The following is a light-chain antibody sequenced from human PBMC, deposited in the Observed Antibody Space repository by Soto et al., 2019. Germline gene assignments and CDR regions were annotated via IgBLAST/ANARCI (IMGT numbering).Light chain of an antibody. J-gene: IGKJ2*01. CDR3: QQRSNWPRT. CDR1: QSVSNY. V-gene: IGKV3-11*01. CDR2: AAS. Sequence: EIVLTQSPATLSLSPGERATLSCRASQSVSNYLAWYQQKPGQAPRLLIHAASIRAPDIPARFSGSGSGTDFTLTISSLEPEDFAVYYCQQRSNWPRTFGQGTKLDIK.